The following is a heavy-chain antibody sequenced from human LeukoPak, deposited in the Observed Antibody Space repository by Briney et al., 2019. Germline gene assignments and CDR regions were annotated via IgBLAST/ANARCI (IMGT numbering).Heavy chain of an antibody. V-gene: IGHV3-74*01. J-gene: IGHJ4*02. CDR2: ISPDGSST. CDR3: AGHHQAYSRTY. D-gene: IGHD6-13*01. CDR1: GFTFSSYW. Sequence: PGGSLRPSCAASGFTFSSYWMHWVRQAPGKGLVWVSRISPDGSSTTYADSAKGRFTISRDNAKDTLYLQMNSLRAEDTGVYYCAGHHQAYSRTYWGQGPLVTVSS.